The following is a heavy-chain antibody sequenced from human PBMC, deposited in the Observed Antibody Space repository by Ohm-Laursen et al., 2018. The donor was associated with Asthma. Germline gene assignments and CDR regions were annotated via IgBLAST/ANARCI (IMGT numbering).Heavy chain of an antibody. CDR2: IRSKANSYAT. V-gene: IGHV3-73*01. CDR1: GFTFSGSA. Sequence: SLRLSCAASGFTFSGSAMHWVRQASGKGLEWVGRIRSKANSYATAYAASVKGRFTISRDDSKNTAYLQMNSLKTEDTAVYYCTRYDYGDYGEIDYWGRGTLVTVSS. D-gene: IGHD4-17*01. CDR3: TRYDYGDYGEIDY. J-gene: IGHJ4*02.